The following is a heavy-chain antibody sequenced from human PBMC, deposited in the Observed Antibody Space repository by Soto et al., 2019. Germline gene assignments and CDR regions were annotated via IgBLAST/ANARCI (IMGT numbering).Heavy chain of an antibody. CDR1: GFIFSSYG. Sequence: QVQLVESGGGVVQPGRSLRLSCAASGFIFSSYGMHWVRQAPGKGLEWVAVIWYDGSNKYYADSVKGRFTISRDNSKNTLYLQMNSLRAEDTAVYYCARERSQWLGATDAFDIWGQGTMVTVS. CDR2: IWYDGSNK. D-gene: IGHD6-19*01. V-gene: IGHV3-33*01. CDR3: ARERSQWLGATDAFDI. J-gene: IGHJ3*02.